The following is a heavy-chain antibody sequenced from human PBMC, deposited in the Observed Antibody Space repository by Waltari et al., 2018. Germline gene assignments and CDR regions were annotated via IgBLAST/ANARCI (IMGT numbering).Heavy chain of an antibody. V-gene: IGHV4-39*07. D-gene: IGHD4-4*01. CDR2: IYYSGST. Sequence: QLQLQESGPGLVKPSETLSLTCTVSGGSISSSSYHWGWIRQPPGKGLEWIGSIYYSGSTYYNPSLKSRVTISVDTSKNQFSLKLSSVTAADTAVYYCARGDDYSNGMDVWGQGTTVTVSS. CDR3: ARGDDYSNGMDV. CDR1: GGSISSSSYH. J-gene: IGHJ6*02.